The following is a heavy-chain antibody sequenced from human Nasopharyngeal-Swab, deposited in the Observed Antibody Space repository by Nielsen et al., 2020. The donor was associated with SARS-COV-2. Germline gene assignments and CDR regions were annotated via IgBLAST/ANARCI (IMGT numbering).Heavy chain of an antibody. CDR3: ARGVRGTATMPYYYYGMDV. Sequence: SVKVSCKASGGTFSSYAISWVRQAPGQGLEWMGRIIPILGIANYAQKFQGRVTITADKSTSTAYMELSSLRSEDTAVYYCARGVRGTATMPYYYYGMDVWGQGTTVTVSS. V-gene: IGHV1-69*04. D-gene: IGHD5-12*01. CDR2: IIPILGIA. CDR1: GGTFSSYA. J-gene: IGHJ6*02.